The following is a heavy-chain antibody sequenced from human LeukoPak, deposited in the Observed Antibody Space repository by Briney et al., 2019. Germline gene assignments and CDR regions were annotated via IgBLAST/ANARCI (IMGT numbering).Heavy chain of an antibody. Sequence: SQTLSLTCTVSGGSISYGGYYWTWIRQHPGKGLEWIVYMHYSGDTHYNPSLKSRVTISVDTSKNHFSLKLSSVTAADTAMYYCARRVPDDSAPGIAFDIWGQGTMVTVSS. D-gene: IGHD3-22*01. CDR1: GGSISYGGYY. CDR2: MHYSGDT. J-gene: IGHJ3*02. V-gene: IGHV4-31*03. CDR3: ARRVPDDSAPGIAFDI.